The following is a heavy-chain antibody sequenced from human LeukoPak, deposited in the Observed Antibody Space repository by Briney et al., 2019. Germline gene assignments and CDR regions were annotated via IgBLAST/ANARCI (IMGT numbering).Heavy chain of an antibody. CDR2: INSGSSDI. Sequence: PGGSLRLSCAASGFIFSRYAMKWVRQAPGKGLEGVSYINSGSSDILYADSVRGRFTISRDNAKNSLYLQMNSLRAEHTGVYYCARDAYDPLLIDFWGQGTLVTVSS. D-gene: IGHD2-2*01. CDR3: ARDAYDPLLIDF. V-gene: IGHV3-21*05. CDR1: GFIFSRYA. J-gene: IGHJ4*02.